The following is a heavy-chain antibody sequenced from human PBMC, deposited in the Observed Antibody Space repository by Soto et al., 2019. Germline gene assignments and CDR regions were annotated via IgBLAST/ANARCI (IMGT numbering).Heavy chain of an antibody. CDR1: RLIFSSYD. CDR2: IWSDGSRG. J-gene: IGHJ6*02. Sequence: QVQLVESGGGVVQPGTSLRLSCAAPRLIFSSYDMHWVRQAPGKGLEWVALIWSDGSRGFYADSVKGRFTISRDNSENILYLQMNLLRGEDTAVYYWAGEPKGGAYDMDVWGQGTTVTVSS. CDR3: AGEPKGGAYDMDV. V-gene: IGHV3-33*01. D-gene: IGHD3-16*01.